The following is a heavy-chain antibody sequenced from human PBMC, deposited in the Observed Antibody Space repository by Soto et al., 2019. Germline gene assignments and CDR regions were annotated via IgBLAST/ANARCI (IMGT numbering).Heavy chain of an antibody. V-gene: IGHV4-34*01. D-gene: IGHD3-10*01. J-gene: IGHJ4*02. CDR1: GGSFSGYY. Sequence: QVQLQQWGAGLLKPSETLSLTCAVYGGSFSGYYWSWIRQPPGQGLEWIGEINHSGSTNYNPSLKRRVTISVDTSKNQFSLKLSSVTAADTAVYYCARRRQLLWFGGYYWGQGTLVTVSS. CDR3: ARRRQLLWFGGYY. CDR2: INHSGST.